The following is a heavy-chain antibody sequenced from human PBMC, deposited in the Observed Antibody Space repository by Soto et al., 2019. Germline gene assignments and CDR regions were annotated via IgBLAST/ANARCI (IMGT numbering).Heavy chain of an antibody. V-gene: IGHV4-59*08. CDR1: GGSISSYY. CDR2: SYYSGST. J-gene: IGHJ2*01. CDR3: ARHVPYYDILTGYDNNRYFDL. Sequence: QVQLQESGPGLVKPSETLSLTCTVSGGSISSYYWSWIRQPPGKGLEWMGYSYYSGSTNYNPSLISRVTISVDTSKNQFSLKLSSVNAADTAVYYCARHVPYYDILTGYDNNRYFDLWGRGTLVTVSS. D-gene: IGHD3-9*01.